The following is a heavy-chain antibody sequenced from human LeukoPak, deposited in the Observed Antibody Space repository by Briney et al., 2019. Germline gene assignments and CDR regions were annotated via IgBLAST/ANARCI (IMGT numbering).Heavy chain of an antibody. J-gene: IGHJ4*02. CDR1: GGSISGSDYY. D-gene: IGHD3-22*01. Sequence: SETLSLTCTVSGGSISGSDYYWTWIRQPPGKGLEWIASIYYSGNTLYNPSLKSRVTMSVDTSKNQFSLRLSSVTAADTAVYYCARHGVYYYDSDRPDYWGQGTLVTVSS. CDR3: ARHGVYYYDSDRPDY. V-gene: IGHV4-39*01. CDR2: IYYSGNT.